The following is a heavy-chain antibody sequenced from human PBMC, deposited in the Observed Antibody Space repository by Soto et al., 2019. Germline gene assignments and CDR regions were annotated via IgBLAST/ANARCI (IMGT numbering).Heavy chain of an antibody. V-gene: IGHV1-8*01. CDR1: GYTFTSYD. CDR3: ARGVAPSICCSTSFWNAPSLPDYYYYMDV. D-gene: IGHD2-2*01. J-gene: IGHJ6*03. CDR2: MNPNSGNT. Sequence: ASVKVSCKASGYTFTSYDINWVRQATGQGLEWMGWMNPNSGNTGYAQKFQGRVTMTRNTSISTAYMELSSLRSEDTAVYYCARGVAPSICCSTSFWNAPSLPDYYYYMDVWGKGTTVTVSS.